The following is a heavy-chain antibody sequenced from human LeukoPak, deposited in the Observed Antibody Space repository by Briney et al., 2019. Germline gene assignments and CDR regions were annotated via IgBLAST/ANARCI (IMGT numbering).Heavy chain of an antibody. CDR1: GFTFSSYA. CDR2: ISGSGGST. D-gene: IGHD3-22*01. Sequence: GGSLRLSCAASGFTFSSYAMSWVRQAPGEGLEWVSAISGSGGSTYYADSVKGRFTISRDNSKNTLYLQMNSLRAEDTAVYYCAKAGEGPSGYYLDYWGQGTLVTVSS. V-gene: IGHV3-23*01. J-gene: IGHJ4*02. CDR3: AKAGEGPSGYYLDY.